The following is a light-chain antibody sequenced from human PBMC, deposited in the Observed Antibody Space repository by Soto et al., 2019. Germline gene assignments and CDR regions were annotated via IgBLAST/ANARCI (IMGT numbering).Light chain of an antibody. CDR1: QSVSSSY. Sequence: EIELTQSPGTLSLSPGERAPLSCRASQSVSSSYLAWYQQKPCQAPRLLIYGASSRATGIPDRFSGSGSGTDFTPTISRLEPEDFAVYYCQQYGSSPRRTFGQGTKVEIK. V-gene: IGKV3-20*01. J-gene: IGKJ1*01. CDR3: QQYGSSPRRT. CDR2: GAS.